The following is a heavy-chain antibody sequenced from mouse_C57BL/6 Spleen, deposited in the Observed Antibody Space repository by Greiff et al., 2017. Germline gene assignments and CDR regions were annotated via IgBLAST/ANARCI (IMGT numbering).Heavy chain of an antibody. CDR2: IDPSDSYT. D-gene: IGHD2-3*01. CDR3: ARRDDGYYLWFAY. Sequence: VKLQQPGAELVMPGASVKLSCKASGYTFTSYWMHWVKQRPGQGLEWIGEIDPSDSYTNYNQKFKGKSTLTVDKSSSTAYMQLSSLTSEDSAVYYCARRDDGYYLWFAYWGQGTLVTVSA. J-gene: IGHJ3*01. V-gene: IGHV1-69*01. CDR1: GYTFTSYW.